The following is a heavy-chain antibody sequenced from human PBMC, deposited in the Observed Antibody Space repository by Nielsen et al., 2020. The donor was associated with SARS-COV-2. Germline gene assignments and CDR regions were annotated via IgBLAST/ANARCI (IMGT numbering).Heavy chain of an antibody. Sequence: GGSLRLSCAASGFTFSSYAMHWVRQAPGKGLEWVAVISYDGSNKYYADSVKGRFTISRDNSKNTLYLQMNSLRAEDTAVYYCARMYCSSTSCRGTLDYWGQGTLVTVSS. CDR3: ARMYCSSTSCRGTLDY. D-gene: IGHD2-2*01. CDR1: GFTFSSYA. J-gene: IGHJ4*02. CDR2: ISYDGSNK. V-gene: IGHV3-30*04.